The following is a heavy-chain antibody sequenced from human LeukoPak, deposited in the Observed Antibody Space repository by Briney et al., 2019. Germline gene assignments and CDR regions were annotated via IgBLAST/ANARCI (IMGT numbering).Heavy chain of an antibody. V-gene: IGHV3-30*01. D-gene: IGHD2-2*01. CDR3: ATERSSTSPRDY. Sequence: GGSLRLSCAASGFTFSSYAMHWVRQAPGQGLEWVAVISYDGSNKYYADSVKGRFTISRDNSKNTLYLQMNSLRAEDTAVYYCATERSSTSPRDYWGQGTLVTVSS. J-gene: IGHJ4*02. CDR2: ISYDGSNK. CDR1: GFTFSSYA.